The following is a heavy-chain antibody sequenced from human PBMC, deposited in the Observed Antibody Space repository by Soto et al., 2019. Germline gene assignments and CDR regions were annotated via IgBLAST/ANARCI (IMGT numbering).Heavy chain of an antibody. CDR2: IYYSGST. J-gene: IGHJ4*02. CDR1: GGSISSGGYS. Sequence: SETLSLTCAVSGGSISSGGYSWSWIRQPPGKGLEWIGYIYYSGSTYYNPSLKSRVTISVDTAKNQFSLKLSSVTAADTAVYYCARAGIGWFDYYFDYWGQGTQVTVSS. D-gene: IGHD3-10*01. CDR3: ARAGIGWFDYYFDY. V-gene: IGHV4-31*11.